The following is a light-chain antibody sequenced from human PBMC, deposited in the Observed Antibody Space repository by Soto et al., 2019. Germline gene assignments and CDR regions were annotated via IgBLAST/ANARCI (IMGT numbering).Light chain of an antibody. Sequence: QSALTQPASVSGSPGQSITISCTGTSSDVGGYNYVSWYQQHPSKAPKLMIYDVSNRPSGVSNRFSGSKSGNTASLTISGLQAEDEADYYCSSYTSSSTPLFGGGTKLTVL. CDR1: SSDVGGYNY. J-gene: IGLJ2*01. CDR2: DVS. V-gene: IGLV2-14*01. CDR3: SSYTSSSTPL.